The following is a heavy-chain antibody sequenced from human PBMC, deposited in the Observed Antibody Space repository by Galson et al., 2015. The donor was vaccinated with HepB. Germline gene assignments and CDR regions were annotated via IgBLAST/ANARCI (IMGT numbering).Heavy chain of an antibody. V-gene: IGHV3-73*01. J-gene: IGHJ6*03. CDR1: GFTFSGSA. CDR3: TRQILAAEPPYYYYYMDV. Sequence: SLRLSCAASGFTFSGSAMHWVRQASGKGLEWVGRIRSKANSYATAYAASVKGRFTISRDDSKNTAYLQMNSLKTEDTAVYYCTRQILAAEPPYYYYYMDVWGKGTTVTVSS. CDR2: IRSKANSYAT. D-gene: IGHD6-13*01.